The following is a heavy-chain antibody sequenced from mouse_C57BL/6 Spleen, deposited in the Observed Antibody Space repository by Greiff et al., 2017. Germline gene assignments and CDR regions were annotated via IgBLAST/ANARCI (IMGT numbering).Heavy chain of an antibody. CDR3: TRDVRLDSSGSWFAY. J-gene: IGHJ3*01. CDR1: GFTFSSYA. D-gene: IGHD3-2*02. V-gene: IGHV5-9-1*02. CDR2: ISSGGDYI. Sequence: EVKLVESGEGLVKPGGSLKLSCAASGFTFSSYAMSWVRQTPEKRLEWVAYISSGGDYIYYADTVQGRFTISRDNARNTLYLQMSSLKSEDTAMYYCTRDVRLDSSGSWFAYWGQGTLVTVSA.